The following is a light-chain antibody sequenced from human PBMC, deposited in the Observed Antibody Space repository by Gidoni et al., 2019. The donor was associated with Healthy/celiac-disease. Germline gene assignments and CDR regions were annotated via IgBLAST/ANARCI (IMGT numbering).Light chain of an antibody. V-gene: IGKV1-39*01. CDR2: AAS. CDR1: QSISSY. Sequence: DIQMTQSPSSLSASVGDRVTITCRASQSISSYLNGYQQKPGKAPKLLICAASSLQSGVPSRFSGSGSGTDFTLTISSLQPEDFATYYCQQSETFGQGTKVEIK. J-gene: IGKJ1*01. CDR3: QQSET.